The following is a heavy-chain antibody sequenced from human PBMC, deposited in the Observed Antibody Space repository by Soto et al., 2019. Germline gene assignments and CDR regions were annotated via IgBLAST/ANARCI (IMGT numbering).Heavy chain of an antibody. D-gene: IGHD3-22*01. J-gene: IGHJ4*02. V-gene: IGHV1-8*01. CDR3: AREKVTSGYPH. CDR1: GYTFTSYD. CDR2: MNPNSGNT. Sequence: QVQLVQSGAEVKKPGASVKVSCKASGYTFTSYDINWVRQATGQRLEWMGWMNPNSGNTAYAQKFQGRITMTRNTSICTAYMELSSLRSEHTAVYYCAREKVTSGYPHWGQGTLLTVSS.